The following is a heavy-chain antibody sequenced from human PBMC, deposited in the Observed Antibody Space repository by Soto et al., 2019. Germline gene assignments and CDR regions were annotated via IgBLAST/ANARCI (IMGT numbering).Heavy chain of an antibody. D-gene: IGHD2-2*01. Sequence: QSGPTLVNPTQTLTLTCTFSGFSLSTSGVGVGWIRQPPGKALEWLALIYGDDDKRYSPSLKSRLTITKDTSKNQVVLTMTNMDPVDTATYYCAHEKIRSARGSTNQDFDYWGQGTLVTVSS. CDR3: AHEKIRSARGSTNQDFDY. CDR2: IYGDDDK. CDR1: GFSLSTSGVG. J-gene: IGHJ4*02. V-gene: IGHV2-5*02.